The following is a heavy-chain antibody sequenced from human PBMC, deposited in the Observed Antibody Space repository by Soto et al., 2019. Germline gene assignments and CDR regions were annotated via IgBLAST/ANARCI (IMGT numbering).Heavy chain of an antibody. CDR2: IHYSGST. Sequence: SETLSLTCTVSGVSISSGNYYWAWIRQPPGKGLEWIGSIHYSGSTYYNPSLRSRVSISVDTSKNQFSLKLSSVTAADTAVYYCARPCLSGYCYGGSGYWGQGTLVTVSS. D-gene: IGHD2-15*01. CDR3: ARPCLSGYCYGGSGY. CDR1: GVSISSGNYY. V-gene: IGHV4-39*01. J-gene: IGHJ4*02.